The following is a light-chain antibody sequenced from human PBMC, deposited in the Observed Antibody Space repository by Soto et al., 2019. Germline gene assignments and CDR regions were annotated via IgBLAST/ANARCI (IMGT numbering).Light chain of an antibody. Sequence: EIVLTQSPANLSLSPGERATLFCRASQSVSTYLAWYQQHPGQAPRLLIYDASKRATGIPARFSGSGSGTDSTLTISSLQPEDFAVYYCQQRSNWLFTFGPGTKVDIK. CDR3: QQRSNWLFT. V-gene: IGKV3-11*01. CDR2: DAS. J-gene: IGKJ3*01. CDR1: QSVSTY.